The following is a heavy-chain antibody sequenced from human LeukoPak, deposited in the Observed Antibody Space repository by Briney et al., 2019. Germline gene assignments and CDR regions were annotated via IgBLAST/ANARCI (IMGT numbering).Heavy chain of an antibody. J-gene: IGHJ4*02. CDR1: GYTFTGYY. V-gene: IGHV1-46*01. D-gene: IGHD1-26*01. CDR3: AREENVVGATTGFDY. Sequence: ASVKVSCKASGYTFTGYYMHWVRQAPGQGLEWMGIINPSGGSTSYAQKFQGRVTMTRDTSTSTVYMELSSLRSEDTAVYYCAREENVVGATTGFDYWGQGTLVTVSS. CDR2: INPSGGST.